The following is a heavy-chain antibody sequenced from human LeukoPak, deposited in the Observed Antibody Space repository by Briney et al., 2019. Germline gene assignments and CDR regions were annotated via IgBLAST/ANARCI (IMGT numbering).Heavy chain of an antibody. Sequence: SETLSLACTVSGGSISGYYWSWIRQPAGKGLEWIGRIYSSGSTNYNPSLKSRVTMSVDTSKKQFSLKLSSVTAADTAVYFCARERYNTGWYSDYWGQGTLVTVSS. CDR3: ARERYNTGWYSDY. J-gene: IGHJ4*02. CDR1: GGSISGYY. V-gene: IGHV4-4*07. D-gene: IGHD6-19*01. CDR2: IYSSGST.